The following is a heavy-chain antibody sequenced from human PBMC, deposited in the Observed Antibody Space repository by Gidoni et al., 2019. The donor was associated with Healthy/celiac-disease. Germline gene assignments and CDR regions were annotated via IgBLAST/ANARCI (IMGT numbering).Heavy chain of an antibody. V-gene: IGHV3-23*01. J-gene: IGHJ3*02. Sequence: EVQLLESGGGLVQPGGSLRLSCAASGFTFSSYAMRWVRQAPGKGLEWVSAISGSGGSTYYADSVKGRFTISRDNSKNTLYLQMNSLRAEDTAVYYCAKVVTYGGNWADAFDIWGQGTMVTVSS. CDR3: AKVVTYGGNWADAFDI. CDR1: GFTFSSYA. D-gene: IGHD2-15*01. CDR2: ISGSGGST.